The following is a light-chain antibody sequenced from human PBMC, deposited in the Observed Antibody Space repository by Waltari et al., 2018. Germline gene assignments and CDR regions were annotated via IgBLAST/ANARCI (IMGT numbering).Light chain of an antibody. V-gene: IGKV1-16*02. CDR1: QDIINY. CDR3: QQYKSFPLT. J-gene: IGKJ4*01. CDR2: AAS. Sequence: DIQIPPSPSPLSSSVGNGVTITCRASQDIINYLSWFQQKTGKAPKTLIYAASTLQPGVPSKFSGSGSGTDFTLTISSLQPEDIATYYCQQYKSFPLTFGGGTKVEIK.